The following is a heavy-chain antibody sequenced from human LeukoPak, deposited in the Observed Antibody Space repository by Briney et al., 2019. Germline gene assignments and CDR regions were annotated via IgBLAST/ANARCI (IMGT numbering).Heavy chain of an antibody. CDR1: GFTFSDYY. CDR2: ISSSGSTI. Sequence: GGSLRLSCAASGFTFSDYYMSWIRQAPGKGLEWVSYISSSGSTIYYADSVKGRFTISRDNAKNSLYLQMNSLRAEDTAVYYCARDSLELFTKYYYYGMGVWGQGTTVTVSS. CDR3: ARDSLELFTKYYYYGMGV. J-gene: IGHJ6*02. V-gene: IGHV3-11*01. D-gene: IGHD3-3*01.